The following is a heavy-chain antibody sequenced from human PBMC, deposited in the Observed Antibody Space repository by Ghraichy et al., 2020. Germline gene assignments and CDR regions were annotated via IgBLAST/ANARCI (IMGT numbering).Heavy chain of an antibody. Sequence: SETLSLTCTVSGGSISSYYWSWIRQPPGKGLEWIGYIYYSGSTNYNPSLKSRVTISVDTSKNQFSLKLSSVTAADTAVYYCARVNWSGYLALGYFDYWGQGTLVTVSS. CDR3: ARVNWSGYLALGYFDY. CDR1: GGSISSYY. J-gene: IGHJ4*02. D-gene: IGHD3-3*01. CDR2: IYYSGST. V-gene: IGHV4-59*01.